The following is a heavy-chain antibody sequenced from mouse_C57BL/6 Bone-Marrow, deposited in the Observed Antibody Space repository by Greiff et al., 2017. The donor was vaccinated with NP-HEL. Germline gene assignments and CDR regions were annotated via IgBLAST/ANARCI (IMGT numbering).Heavy chain of an antibody. V-gene: IGHV1-59*01. J-gene: IGHJ4*01. CDR1: GYTFTSYW. CDR2: IDPSDSYT. D-gene: IGHD3-3*01. CDR3: ARGDFLSMDY. Sequence: VQLQQPGAELVRPGTSVKLSCKASGYTFTSYWMHWVKQRPGQGLEWIGVIDPSDSYTNYNQKFKGKATLTVDTSSSTAYMQLSSLTSEDSAVYYCARGDFLSMDYWGQGTSVTVSS.